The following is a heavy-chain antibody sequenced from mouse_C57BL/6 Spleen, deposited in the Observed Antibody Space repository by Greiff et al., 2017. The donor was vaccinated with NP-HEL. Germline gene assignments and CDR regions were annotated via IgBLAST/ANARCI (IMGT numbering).Heavy chain of an antibody. J-gene: IGHJ2*01. CDR2: IWRGGST. CDR1: GFSLTSYG. Sequence: VQLQESGPGLVQPSQSLSITCTVSGFSLTSYGVHWVRQSPGKGLEWLGVIWRGGSTDYNAAFMSRLSITKDNSKSQVFFKMNSLQADDTAIYYCAKNGDDGYYYFDYWGQGTTLTVSS. V-gene: IGHV2-5*01. CDR3: AKNGDDGYYYFDY. D-gene: IGHD2-3*01.